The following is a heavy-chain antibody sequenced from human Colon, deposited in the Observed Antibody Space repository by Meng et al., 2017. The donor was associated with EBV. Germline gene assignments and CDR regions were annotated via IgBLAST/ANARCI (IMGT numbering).Heavy chain of an antibody. D-gene: IGHD2-21*02. V-gene: IGHV4-4*02. CDR2: IYHSGST. J-gene: IGHJ4*02. CDR1: GGSISSSNW. CDR3: ARVVTALWGYYFDY. Sequence: LLQAPGPGLVKPSGTLSLTCAVSGGSISSSNWWSWVRQPSGKGLEWIGEIYHSGSTNYNPSLKSRVTISVDKSKNQFSLKLSSVTAADTAVYYCARVVTALWGYYFDYWGQGTLVTVSS.